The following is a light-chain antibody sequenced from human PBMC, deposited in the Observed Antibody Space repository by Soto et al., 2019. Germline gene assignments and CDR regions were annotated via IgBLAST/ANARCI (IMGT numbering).Light chain of an antibody. Sequence: EIVLTQSPGTLSLSPGERATLSCRASQSVSSSYLAWYQQKPGQAPRLLIYGASSRATGIPDRFSGSGSGTDFTHTISRLEPEDFAVYYCQQSGTFGPGTKVDIK. CDR1: QSVSSSY. J-gene: IGKJ3*01. V-gene: IGKV3-20*01. CDR3: QQSGT. CDR2: GAS.